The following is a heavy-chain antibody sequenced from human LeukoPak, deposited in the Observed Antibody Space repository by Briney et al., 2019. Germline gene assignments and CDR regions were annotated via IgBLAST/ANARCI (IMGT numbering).Heavy chain of an antibody. Sequence: GGSLRLSCAASGFTFSSYAMSXXRXXPGXXXXXXSAISGSGGSTYYADSVKGRFXXSRDNSKNALYLQMNSLRAEDTAVYYCAKDGYYDSSGYYRSFDYWGQGTLVTVSS. D-gene: IGHD3-22*01. V-gene: IGHV3-23*01. CDR3: AKDGYYDSSGYYRSFDY. CDR2: ISGSGGST. J-gene: IGHJ4*02. CDR1: GFTFSSYA.